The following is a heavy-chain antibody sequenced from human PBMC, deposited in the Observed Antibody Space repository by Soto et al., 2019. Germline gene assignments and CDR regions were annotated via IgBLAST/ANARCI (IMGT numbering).Heavy chain of an antibody. CDR1: EFTVSSNY. V-gene: IGHV3-66*01. CDR2: IYSGGST. Sequence: GGSLRLSCAASEFTVSSNYMSWVRQAPGKGLEWVSVIYSGGSTYYADSVKGRFTISRDNSKNTLYLQMNSLRAEDTAVYYCAREGSKYYDILTGYDHYYGMDVWGQGTTVTVSS. CDR3: AREGSKYYDILTGYDHYYGMDV. D-gene: IGHD3-9*01. J-gene: IGHJ6*02.